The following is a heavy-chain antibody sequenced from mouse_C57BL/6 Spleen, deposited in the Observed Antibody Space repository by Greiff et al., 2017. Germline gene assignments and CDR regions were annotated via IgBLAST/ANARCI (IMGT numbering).Heavy chain of an antibody. CDR2: IYPGDGDT. Sequence: VQLQQSGPELVKPGASVKISCKASGYAFSSSWMNWVKQRPGKGLEWIGRIYPGDGDTNYNGKFKGKATLTADKSSSTAYMQLSSLTSEDSAVYFCARGALLRGAMDYWGQGTSVTVSS. CDR3: ARGALLRGAMDY. J-gene: IGHJ4*01. V-gene: IGHV1-82*01. CDR1: GYAFSSSW. D-gene: IGHD1-2*01.